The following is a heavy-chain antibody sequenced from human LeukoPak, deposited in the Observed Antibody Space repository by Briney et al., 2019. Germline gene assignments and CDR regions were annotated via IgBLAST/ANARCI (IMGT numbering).Heavy chain of an antibody. CDR1: GFTFSGSA. Sequence: GGSLRLSCAASGFTFSGSAMHWVRQASGKGLEWVGRIRSKANSYATAYAASVKGRFTISRDDSKNTAYLQMNSLKTEDTAVYYCTGGRVLPVDWGQGTLVTVSS. D-gene: IGHD4-23*01. CDR2: IRSKANSYAT. CDR3: TGGRVLPVD. V-gene: IGHV3-73*01. J-gene: IGHJ4*02.